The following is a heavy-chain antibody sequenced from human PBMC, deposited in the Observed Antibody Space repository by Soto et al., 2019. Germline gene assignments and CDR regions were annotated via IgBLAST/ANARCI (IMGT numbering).Heavy chain of an antibody. CDR2: IWYDGSNK. Sequence: QVQLVESGGGVVQPGRSLRLSCAASGFTFSNYGMHWVRQARGKGLEWVEIIWYDGSNKYYADSVKGRFTISRDNSKNTVYLQMSSLRAEDTAVYYCARDLSSSTNCTRTVCYYYYGMDVLGQGTTVSVSS. J-gene: IGHJ6*02. D-gene: IGHD2-2*01. V-gene: IGHV3-33*01. CDR1: GFTFSNYG. CDR3: ARDLSSSTNCTRTVCYYYYGMDV.